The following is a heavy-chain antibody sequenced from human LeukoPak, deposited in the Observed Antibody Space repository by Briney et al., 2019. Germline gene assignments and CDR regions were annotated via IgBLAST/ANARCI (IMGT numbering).Heavy chain of an antibody. V-gene: IGHV4-4*07. CDR1: GGSISNYF. Sequence: SETLSLTCTVSGGSISNYFWSWVRQPAGKGLEWIGRIYSTGRSDYNPSLKSRITMSVDTSKNQFSLKLSSVTAADTAVYYCARHRASYYDSSGYSNWGQGTLVTVSS. CDR3: ARHRASYYDSSGYSN. D-gene: IGHD3-22*01. CDR2: IYSTGRS. J-gene: IGHJ4*02.